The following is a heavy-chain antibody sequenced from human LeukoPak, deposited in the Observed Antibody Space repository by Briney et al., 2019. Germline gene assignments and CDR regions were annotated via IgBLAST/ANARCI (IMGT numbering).Heavy chain of an antibody. CDR3: ARVRNVNSVAGTVDY. D-gene: IGHD6-19*01. CDR1: GFTFRNYW. CDR2: IYSNGNT. V-gene: IGHV3-53*01. J-gene: IGHJ4*02. Sequence: GGSLRLSCSASGFTFRNYWMSWVRQAPGKGLEWVSVIYSNGNTYYADSVKGRFTISRDNSKNTLYLQMNSLRAEDTAVYYCARVRNVNSVAGTVDYWGQGTLVTVSS.